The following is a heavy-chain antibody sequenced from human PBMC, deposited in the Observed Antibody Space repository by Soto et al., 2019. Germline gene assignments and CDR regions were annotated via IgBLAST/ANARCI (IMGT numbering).Heavy chain of an antibody. CDR2: IYYSGST. V-gene: IGHV4-59*01. CDR1: GGSISSYY. J-gene: IGHJ5*01. CDR3: ARDLEQQHAGWFDP. D-gene: IGHD6-13*01. Sequence: NPSETLSLTCTVSGGSISSYYWSWIRQPPGKGLEWIGYIYYSGSTNYNPSLKSRVTISVDTSKNQFSLKLSSVTAADTAVYYCARDLEQQHAGWFDPWGQGTLVTVSS.